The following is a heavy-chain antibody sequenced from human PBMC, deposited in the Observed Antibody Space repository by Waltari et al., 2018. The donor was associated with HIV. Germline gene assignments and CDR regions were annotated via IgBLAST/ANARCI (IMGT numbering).Heavy chain of an antibody. D-gene: IGHD4-17*01. J-gene: IGHJ2*01. V-gene: IGHV4-59*01. CDR3: AREHYGDSRVWYFDL. CDR2: IYYSGST. Sequence: QVQLQESGPGLVKPSETLSLTCTVSGGSISSYYWSWIRQPPGKGLEWIGYIYYSGSTNYNPSLKSRVTISVDTSKNQFSLKLSSVTAADTAVYYCAREHYGDSRVWYFDLWGRGTLVTVSS. CDR1: GGSISSYY.